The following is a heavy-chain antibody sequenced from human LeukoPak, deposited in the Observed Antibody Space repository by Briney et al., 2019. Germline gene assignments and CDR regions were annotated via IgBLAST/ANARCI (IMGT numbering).Heavy chain of an antibody. Sequence: GGSLRLSCAASGFTFSSYAMSWVRQAPGKGLEWVSAISGSGGSTYYADSVKGRFTISRDNSKNTLYLQMNSLRAEDTAVYYCARKGDYEYYYYYYYMDVWGKGTTVTVSS. J-gene: IGHJ6*03. CDR2: ISGSGGST. V-gene: IGHV3-23*01. CDR3: ARKGDYEYYYYYYYMDV. CDR1: GFTFSSYA. D-gene: IGHD4-17*01.